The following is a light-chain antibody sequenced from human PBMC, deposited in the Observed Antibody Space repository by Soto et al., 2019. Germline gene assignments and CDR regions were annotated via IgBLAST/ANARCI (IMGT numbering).Light chain of an antibody. CDR2: EGS. J-gene: IGLJ2*01. CDR1: SSDVGGYNF. Sequence: QSALTQPASVSGSPGQSITISCTGSSSDVGGYNFVSWFQQHPGKAPKLIIYEGSKRPSGVSNRFSGSKSGNTASLTISGLQAEDEGQYYCCSYVGSDTYVIFGGGTKLTVL. V-gene: IGLV2-23*01. CDR3: CSYVGSDTYVI.